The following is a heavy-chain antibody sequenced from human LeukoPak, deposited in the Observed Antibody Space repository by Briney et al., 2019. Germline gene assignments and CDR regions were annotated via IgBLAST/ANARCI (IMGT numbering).Heavy chain of an antibody. CDR3: ARHGEAVAALGGIDY. CDR1: GGSISSSSHW. CDR2: IYYSGSA. Sequence: SETLSLTCTVSGGSISSSSHWWGWIRQPPGKGLEWIGSIYYSGSAYHNPSLNSRVTVSMRTSKNQFSLNLSSVTAADTAVYYCARHGEAVAALGGIDYWGQGTLVTVSS. J-gene: IGHJ4*02. V-gene: IGHV4-39*01. D-gene: IGHD6-19*01.